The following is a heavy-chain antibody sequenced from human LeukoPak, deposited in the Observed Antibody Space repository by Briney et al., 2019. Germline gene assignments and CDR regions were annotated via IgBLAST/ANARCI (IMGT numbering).Heavy chain of an antibody. CDR1: GYIFTGNY. CDR2: INPNSGGT. CDR3: ARESEYGDGSFDY. Sequence: ASVKVSCKASGYIFTGNYMHWVRQAPGQGLEWMGRINPNSGGTNYAQKFQGRVTMTRDTSISTAYMELSRLRSDDTAVYYCARESEYGDGSFDYWGQGTLVTVSS. J-gene: IGHJ4*02. D-gene: IGHD4-17*01. V-gene: IGHV1-2*06.